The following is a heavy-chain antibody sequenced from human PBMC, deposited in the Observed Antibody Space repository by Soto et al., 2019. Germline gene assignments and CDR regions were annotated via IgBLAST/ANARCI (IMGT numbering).Heavy chain of an antibody. J-gene: IGHJ6*02. D-gene: IGHD6-13*01. Sequence: QVQLVESGGGLVKPGGSLRLSCAASGFTFSDYYMSWIRQAPGKGLEWVSYISSSSSYTNYADSVKGRFTISRDNAKNSLSLQMHSLSAEDTPVYYCASDLSSSWFYYGMDVWGQGTTVTVSS. V-gene: IGHV3-11*05. CDR3: ASDLSSSWFYYGMDV. CDR1: GFTFSDYY. CDR2: ISSSSSYT.